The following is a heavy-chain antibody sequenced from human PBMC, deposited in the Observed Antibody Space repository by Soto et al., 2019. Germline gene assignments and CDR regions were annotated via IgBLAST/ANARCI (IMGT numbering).Heavy chain of an antibody. CDR1: GFTFSSYW. V-gene: IGHV3-7*01. CDR2: IKQDGSEK. D-gene: IGHD1-1*01. Sequence: PGGSLRLSCAASGFTFSSYWMSWVRQAPGKGLEWVANIKQDGSEKYYVDSVKGRFTISRDNAKNSLYLQMNSLRAEDTAVYYCARVALFQGVHYYGMDVWGQGTTVTVSS. CDR3: ARVALFQGVHYYGMDV. J-gene: IGHJ6*02.